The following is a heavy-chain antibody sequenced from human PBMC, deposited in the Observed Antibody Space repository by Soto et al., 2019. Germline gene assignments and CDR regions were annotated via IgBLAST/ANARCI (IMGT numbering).Heavy chain of an antibody. V-gene: IGHV3-23*01. J-gene: IGHJ2*01. Sequence: EVQLLESGGGLVQPGGSLRLSCAASGFTFSSYAMSWVRQAPGQGLEWVAAIRVSGGSTYYADSMKGRFTISRDNSKNRLYVQMNSLRTEDTAVYYCAKVGVVVVCATHGYFDLWGRGTLVTVSS. D-gene: IGHD2-21*01. CDR2: IRVSGGST. CDR3: AKVGVVVVCATHGYFDL. CDR1: GFTFSSYA.